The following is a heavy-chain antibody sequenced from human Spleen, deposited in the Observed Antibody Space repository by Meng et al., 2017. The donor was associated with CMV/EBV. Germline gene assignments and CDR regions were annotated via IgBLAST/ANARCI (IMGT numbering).Heavy chain of an antibody. CDR2: INHRGNT. J-gene: IGHJ4*02. V-gene: IGHV4-34*01. D-gene: IGHD6-19*01. Sequence: LTCGIYGGSFSDYYWSGLRQPPGQGLEWIGEINHRGNTNYNPSLKSRVTMSVDTSKNQFSLKLTSVTAADTAVYFCARDNIALAGRDYWGQGTLVTVSS. CDR3: ARDNIALAGRDY. CDR1: GGSFSDYY.